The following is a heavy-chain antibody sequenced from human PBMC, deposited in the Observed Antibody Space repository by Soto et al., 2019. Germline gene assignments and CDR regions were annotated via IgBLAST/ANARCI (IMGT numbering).Heavy chain of an antibody. V-gene: IGHV3-30*18. CDR3: AKDRRYSSSSYYYYYGMDV. Sequence: GGSLRLSCAASGFTFSSYGMHWVRQAPGKGLEWVAVISYDGSNKYYADSVKGRFTISRDNSKNTLYLQMNSLGAEDTAVYYCAKDRRYSSSSYYYYYGMDVWGQGTTVTVSS. J-gene: IGHJ6*02. CDR1: GFTFSSYG. CDR2: ISYDGSNK. D-gene: IGHD6-13*01.